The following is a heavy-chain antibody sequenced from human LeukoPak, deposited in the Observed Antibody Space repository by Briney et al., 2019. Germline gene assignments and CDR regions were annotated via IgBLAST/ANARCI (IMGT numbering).Heavy chain of an antibody. Sequence: GGSLRLSCAASGFTFSSYWMHWVRQAPGKGLEYVSAISNNGGTTYYANSVKGRFTISRDNSKNTLYLQMGSLRAEDMAVYYCARVAVAGNGVFDYWGQGTLVTVSS. CDR1: GFTFSSYW. V-gene: IGHV3-64*01. CDR2: ISNNGGTT. J-gene: IGHJ4*02. D-gene: IGHD6-19*01. CDR3: ARVAVAGNGVFDY.